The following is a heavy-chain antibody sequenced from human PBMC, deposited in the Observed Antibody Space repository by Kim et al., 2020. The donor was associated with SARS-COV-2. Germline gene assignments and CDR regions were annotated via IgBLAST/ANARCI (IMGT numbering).Heavy chain of an antibody. J-gene: IGHJ4*02. CDR2: IYYSGST. CDR1: GGSVSSGSYY. D-gene: IGHD5-12*01. CDR3: ARDRNSGYDY. V-gene: IGHV4-61*01. Sequence: SETLSLTCTVSGGSVSSGSYYWIWIRQPPGKGLEWIGYIYYSGSTNYNPSLKSRVTISVDTSKNQFSLKLSSVTAADTAVYYCARDRNSGYDYWGQGTLVTVSS.